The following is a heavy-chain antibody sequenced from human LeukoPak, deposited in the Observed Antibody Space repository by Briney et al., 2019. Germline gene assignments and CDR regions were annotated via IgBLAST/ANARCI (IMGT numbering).Heavy chain of an antibody. CDR3: ARSPHSSGWYDDGYFDY. CDR1: GDSVSSKSAV. CDR2: TYYRSKWYN. J-gene: IGHJ4*02. Sequence: SQTLSLTCAISGDSVSSKSAVWNWIRQSPSRGLEWLGRTYYRSKWYNDYAVSVKSRITVNPDTSKNQFSLQLNSVTPEDTAVYYCARSPHSSGWYDDGYFDYWGQGTLVTVSS. V-gene: IGHV6-1*01. D-gene: IGHD6-19*01.